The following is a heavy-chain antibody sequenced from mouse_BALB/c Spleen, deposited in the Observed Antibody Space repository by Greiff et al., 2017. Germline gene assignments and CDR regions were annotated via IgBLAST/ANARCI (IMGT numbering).Heavy chain of an antibody. Sequence: EVQVVESGGGLVQPGGSRKLSCAASGFTFSDYGMAWVRQAPGKGPEWVTFISNLAYSIYYADTVTGRFTISRENAKNTLYLEMSSLRSEDTAMYYCARDSGPYAMDYWGQGTSVTVSS. CDR3: ARDSGPYAMDY. CDR1: GFTFSDYG. V-gene: IGHV5-15*02. CDR2: ISNLAYSI. D-gene: IGHD3-1*01. J-gene: IGHJ4*01.